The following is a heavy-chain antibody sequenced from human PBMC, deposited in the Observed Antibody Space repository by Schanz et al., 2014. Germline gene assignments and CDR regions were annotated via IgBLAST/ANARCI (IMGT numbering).Heavy chain of an antibody. Sequence: EVQLVESGGGLIHPGGSLRLSCAVSGFTVNTNYMTWVRQAPGKGLECVSIIYSDGSTYYVDSVKGRFIISRDNSKNTVYLQMNSLRAEDTAVYYCARDPGGTKTHGLWGQGTLVTVSS. CDR2: IYSDGST. D-gene: IGHD2-15*01. J-gene: IGHJ4*02. CDR3: ARDPGGTKTHGL. CDR1: GFTVNTNY. V-gene: IGHV3-66*01.